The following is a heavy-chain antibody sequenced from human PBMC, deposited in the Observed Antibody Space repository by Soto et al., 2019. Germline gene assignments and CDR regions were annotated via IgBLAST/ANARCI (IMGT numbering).Heavy chain of an antibody. J-gene: IGHJ5*02. D-gene: IGHD7-27*01. CDR3: ASGRTYRRTGHYRRDVFGP. CDR2: ISPSGRT. CDR1: GGSFGDYY. Sequence: PSETMSLTWVVCGGSFGDYYWSWVRQPPGKGPGWIGDISPSGRTNYNPSLKGRVTLSIDTSKNQCSLELNSVTDADTAVYFCASGRTYRRTGHYRRDVFGPWGQGTLVTVAS. V-gene: IGHV4-34*01.